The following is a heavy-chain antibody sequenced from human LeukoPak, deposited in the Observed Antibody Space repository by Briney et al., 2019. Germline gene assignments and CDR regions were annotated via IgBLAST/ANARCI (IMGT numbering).Heavy chain of an antibody. D-gene: IGHD3-10*01. CDR3: ARVPRYGSGSYYSLDH. CDR2: ISSRENTI. J-gene: IGHJ4*02. Sequence: GGSLRLSCAASGFTFSDYYMSRIRQAPGKVLEWVSYISSRENTIYYADSVKGRFTISRDSAKNSLYLQMNSLRADDTAAYYCARVPRYGSGSYYSLDHWGQGTLVTVSS. V-gene: IGHV3-11*01. CDR1: GFTFSDYY.